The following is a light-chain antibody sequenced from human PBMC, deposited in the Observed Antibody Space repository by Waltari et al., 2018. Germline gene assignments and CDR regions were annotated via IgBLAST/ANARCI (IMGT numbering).Light chain of an antibody. Sequence: QSAPTLPASVSGSPGQSITISCTGTNSDVGRYNLVSWYQQHPDKAPKLIIYDVTERPSGVSDRRSGSKSGNTASLTISGLQAEDEADYYCCSYAGSFTWVFGGGTKLTVL. J-gene: IGLJ3*02. CDR1: NSDVGRYNL. V-gene: IGLV2-23*02. CDR3: CSYAGSFTWV. CDR2: DVT.